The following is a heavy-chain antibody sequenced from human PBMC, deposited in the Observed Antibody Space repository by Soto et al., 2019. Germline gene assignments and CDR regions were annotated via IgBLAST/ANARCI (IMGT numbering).Heavy chain of an antibody. CDR3: ARSQGSSTSLEIYYYYYYGMDV. J-gene: IGHJ6*02. Sequence: GASVKVSCKASGGTISSYAIGWVRQAPGQGLEWMGGIIPISGTANYAQKFQGRVTITADESTSTAYMELSSLRSEDTAVYYCARSQGSSTSLEIYYYYYYGMDVWGQGTTVTVSS. CDR2: IIPISGTA. CDR1: GGTISSYA. V-gene: IGHV1-69*13. D-gene: IGHD2-2*01.